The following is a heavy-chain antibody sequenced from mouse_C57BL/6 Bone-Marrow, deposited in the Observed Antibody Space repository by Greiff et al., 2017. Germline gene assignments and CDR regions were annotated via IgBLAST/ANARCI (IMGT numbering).Heavy chain of an antibody. J-gene: IGHJ2*01. V-gene: IGHV1-69*01. Sequence: QVQLKQPGAELVMPGASVKLSCKASGYTFTSYWMHWVKQRPGQGLEWIGEIDPSDSYTNYNQKFKGKSTLTVDKSSSTAYMQLSSLTSEDSAVYYCARTTWHFDYWGQGTTLTVSS. CDR3: ARTTWHFDY. CDR2: IDPSDSYT. CDR1: GYTFTSYW.